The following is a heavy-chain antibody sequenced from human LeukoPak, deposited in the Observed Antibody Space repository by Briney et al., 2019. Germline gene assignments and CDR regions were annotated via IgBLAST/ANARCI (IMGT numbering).Heavy chain of an antibody. J-gene: IGHJ4*02. D-gene: IGHD6-19*01. V-gene: IGHV3-48*03. CDR1: GFTFSSYE. CDR2: ISSSGNTI. CDR3: ARGRVGSGWYVFDY. Sequence: GGSLRLSCAASGFTFSSYEMSWVRQAPGKGLEWVSYISSSGNTIYYADSVKGRFTISRDNAKNSLYLQMNSLRAEDTAVYYCARGRVGSGWYVFDYWGQGTLVTVSS.